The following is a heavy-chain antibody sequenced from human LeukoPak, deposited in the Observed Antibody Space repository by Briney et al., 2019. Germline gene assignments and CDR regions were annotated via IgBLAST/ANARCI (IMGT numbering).Heavy chain of an antibody. V-gene: IGHV1-2*02. CDR1: GYTFTGYY. D-gene: IGHD3-22*01. CDR2: INPNSGGT. CDR3: ASPPAGYYYDSSGYYYGYYFDY. J-gene: IGHJ4*02. Sequence: ASVEVSCKASGYTFTGYYMHWVRQAPGQGLEWMGWINPNSGGTNYAQKFQGRVTMTRDTSISTAYMELSRLRSEDTAVYYCASPPAGYYYDSSGYYYGYYFDYWGQGTLVTVSS.